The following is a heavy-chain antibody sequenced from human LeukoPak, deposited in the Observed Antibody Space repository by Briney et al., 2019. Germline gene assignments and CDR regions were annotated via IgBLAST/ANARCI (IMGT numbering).Heavy chain of an antibody. J-gene: IGHJ1*01. V-gene: IGHV4-38-2*02. CDR1: GYSISRGYY. Sequence: PSETLSLTCTVSGYSISRGYYWGWIRQPPGKGLEGIGRIYYSGSTYYNPSLKSRVTISVDTSKNQFSLKLSSVTAADTAVYYCARFSGYGGNSLAEYFQHWGQGTLVTVSS. CDR3: ARFSGYGGNSLAEYFQH. D-gene: IGHD4-23*01. CDR2: IYYSGST.